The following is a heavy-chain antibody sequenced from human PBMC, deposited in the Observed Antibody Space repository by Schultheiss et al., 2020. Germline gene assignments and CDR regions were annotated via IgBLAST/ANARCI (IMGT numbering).Heavy chain of an antibody. CDR2: ISGSGGST. CDR3: ARVLPYGDYEDY. J-gene: IGHJ4*02. V-gene: IGHV3-23*01. Sequence: GGSLRLSCAASGFTFSSYAMSWVRQAPGKGLEWVSAISGSGGSTYYADSVKGWFTISRDNSKNTLYLQMNSLRAEDTAVYYCARVLPYGDYEDYWGQGILVNVYS. CDR1: GFTFSSYA. D-gene: IGHD4-17*01.